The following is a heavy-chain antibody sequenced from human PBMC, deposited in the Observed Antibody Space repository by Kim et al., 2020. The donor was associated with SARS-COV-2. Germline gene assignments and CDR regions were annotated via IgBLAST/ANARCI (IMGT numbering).Heavy chain of an antibody. Sequence: GGSLRLSCAASGFTFSSYWMSWVRQAPGKGLEWVANIKQDGSEKYYVDSVKGRFTISRDNAKNSLYLQMNSLRAEDTAVYYCASEPAEYYYDSSGYSTSGWFDPWGQGTLVTVCS. CDR3: ASEPAEYYYDSSGYSTSGWFDP. V-gene: IGHV3-7*03. D-gene: IGHD3-22*01. CDR1: GFTFSSYW. CDR2: IKQDGSEK. J-gene: IGHJ5*02.